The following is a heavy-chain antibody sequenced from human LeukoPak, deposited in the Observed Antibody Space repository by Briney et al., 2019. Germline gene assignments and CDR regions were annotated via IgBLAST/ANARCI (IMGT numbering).Heavy chain of an antibody. CDR1: GGSISNYF. CDR2: IYYSETT. V-gene: IGHV4-59*01. Sequence: PSETLSFTCTVSGGSISNYFWSWIRQPPRKGLECIGYIYYSETTNYNPSFKSRVTVSVDTTKNQFSLKLSSVTAADTAVYYCARKDWYFDLWGRGTLVTVSS. J-gene: IGHJ2*01. CDR3: ARKDWYFDL.